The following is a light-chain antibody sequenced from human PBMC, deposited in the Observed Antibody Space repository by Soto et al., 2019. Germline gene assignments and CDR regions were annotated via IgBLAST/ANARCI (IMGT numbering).Light chain of an antibody. Sequence: EIVMTQSPATLSVSPGESATLSCRASQSISSELAWYQQKPGQPPRLLIYGASTRATGVPARFTGSGSGSVFTLPISGLQSEDFAVYYCQQGHNWPLTFGQGTRLEI. V-gene: IGKV3-15*01. CDR2: GAS. J-gene: IGKJ2*01. CDR1: QSISSE. CDR3: QQGHNWPLT.